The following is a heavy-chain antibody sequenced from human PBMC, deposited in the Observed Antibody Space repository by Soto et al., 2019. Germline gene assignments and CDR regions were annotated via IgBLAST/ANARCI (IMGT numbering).Heavy chain of an antibody. CDR2: IWYDGSNK. Sequence: GGSLRLSCAASGFTFSSYGMHWVLQAPGKGLEWVAVIWYDGSNKYYADSVKGRFTISRDNSKNTLYLQMNSLRAEDTAVYYCARDRDGYNFFYFDYWGQGTLVTVSS. CDR1: GFTFSSYG. V-gene: IGHV3-33*01. CDR3: ARDRDGYNFFYFDY. D-gene: IGHD5-12*01. J-gene: IGHJ4*02.